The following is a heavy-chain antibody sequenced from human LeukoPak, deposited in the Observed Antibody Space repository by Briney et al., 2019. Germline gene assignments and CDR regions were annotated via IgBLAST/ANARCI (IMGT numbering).Heavy chain of an antibody. CDR1: GFTFSKYA. J-gene: IGHJ4*02. CDR2: ISGSGDNT. Sequence: QTGGSLRLSCVASGFTFSKYAMNWVRQAPGKGLEWVSGISGSGDNTYYADSVKGRFTISRDNSKNTLYLQMNSLRAEDTAVYYCASPKRDDYGDYGLGYWGQGTLVTVSS. V-gene: IGHV3-23*01. CDR3: ASPKRDDYGDYGLGY. D-gene: IGHD4-17*01.